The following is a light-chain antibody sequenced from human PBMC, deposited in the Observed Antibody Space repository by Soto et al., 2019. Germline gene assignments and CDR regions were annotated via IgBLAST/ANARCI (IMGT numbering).Light chain of an antibody. V-gene: IGKV3-15*01. CDR3: QQYNNWPLYT. CDR1: QSVSRN. CDR2: GAS. J-gene: IGKJ2*01. Sequence: EIVMTQSPATLSVSPGERATLSCRASQSVSRNLAWYQQKPGQAPRLLIYGASTRATGIPARFSGSGSGTDFTLTITSLQSEDFAVYYCQQYNNWPLYTFGQGTKLETK.